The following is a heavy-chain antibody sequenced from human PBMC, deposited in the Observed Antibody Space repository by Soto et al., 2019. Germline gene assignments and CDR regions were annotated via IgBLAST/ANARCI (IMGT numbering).Heavy chain of an antibody. V-gene: IGHV3-23*01. Sequence: GGSLRLSCAASGFTFSSYAMSWVRQAPGKGLEWVSAISGSGGSTHYTDSVKGRFTVSRDNSKNTLFLQVNSLRAEDTAVYYCAKGASNYYYFYYMDVWGKGTTVTVSS. J-gene: IGHJ6*03. CDR1: GFTFSSYA. CDR2: ISGSGGST. CDR3: AKGASNYYYFYYMDV.